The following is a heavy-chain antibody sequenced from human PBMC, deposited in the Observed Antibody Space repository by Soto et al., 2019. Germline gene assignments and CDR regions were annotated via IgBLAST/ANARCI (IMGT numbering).Heavy chain of an antibody. CDR3: ARVGWCISGGSCYRFDY. D-gene: IGHD2-15*01. CDR2: IYYSGST. J-gene: IGHJ4*02. CDR1: GGSISSGDHY. V-gene: IGHV4-30-4*01. Sequence: SETLSLTCTVSGGSISSGDHYWSWIRQPPGKGLEWIGYIYYSGSTYYNPSLKSRVTISVDTSKNQFSLKLSSVTAADTAVYYCARVGWCISGGSCYRFDYWGQGTLVTVSS.